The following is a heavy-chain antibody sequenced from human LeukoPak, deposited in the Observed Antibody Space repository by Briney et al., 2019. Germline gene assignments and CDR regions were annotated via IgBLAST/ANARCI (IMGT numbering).Heavy chain of an antibody. J-gene: IGHJ4*02. D-gene: IGHD6-19*01. Sequence: PSETLSLTCTVSGGSISSSSYYWGWIRQPPGKGLEWIGSIYYSGSTYYNPSLKSRVIISVDTSKNQFSLKLSSVTAADTAVYYCASQRYSSGWYLVYWGQGTLVTVSS. CDR1: GGSISSSSYY. CDR2: IYYSGST. V-gene: IGHV4-39*01. CDR3: ASQRYSSGWYLVY.